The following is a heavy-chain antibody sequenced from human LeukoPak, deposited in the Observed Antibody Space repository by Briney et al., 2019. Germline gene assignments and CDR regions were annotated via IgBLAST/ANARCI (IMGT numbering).Heavy chain of an antibody. D-gene: IGHD3-22*01. CDR2: IIPIFGTA. CDR3: ARFGFSYDSSGYYAPYFDY. Sequence: GSSVTVSCKASGGTFSSYAISWVRQASGQGLEWMGGIIPIFGTANYAQKFQGRVTITADESTSTAYMELSSLRSEDTAVYYCARFGFSYDSSGYYAPYFDYWGQGTLVTVSS. CDR1: GGTFSSYA. J-gene: IGHJ4*02. V-gene: IGHV1-69*01.